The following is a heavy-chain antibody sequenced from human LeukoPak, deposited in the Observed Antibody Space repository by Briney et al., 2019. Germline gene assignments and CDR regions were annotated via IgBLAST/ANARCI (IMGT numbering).Heavy chain of an antibody. CDR1: GGSFSGYY. V-gene: IGHV4-34*01. CDR2: INHSGST. D-gene: IGHD6-6*01. CDR3: ARWEGSSSLFDN. J-gene: IGHJ4*02. Sequence: SETLSLTCAVYGGSFSGYYWSWIRQPPGKGLEWIGEINHSGSTNYNPSLKSRVTMSIDTSRKQFSLKLNSVTAADTAVYYCARWEGSSSLFDNWGQGTLVTVSS.